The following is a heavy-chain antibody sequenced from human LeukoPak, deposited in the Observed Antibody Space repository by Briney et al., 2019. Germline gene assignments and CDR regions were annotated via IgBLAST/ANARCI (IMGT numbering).Heavy chain of an antibody. D-gene: IGHD5-18*01. V-gene: IGHV4-39*01. CDR3: ARHTALYYYYMDV. J-gene: IGHJ6*03. CDR2: IYYSGST. CDR1: GGSISSSSCY. Sequence: SETLSLTCTVSGGSISSSSCYWGWIRQPPGKGLEWIGSIYYSGSTYYNPSLKSRVTISVDTSKNQFSLKLSSVTAADTAVYYCARHTALYYYYMDVWGKGTTVTVSS.